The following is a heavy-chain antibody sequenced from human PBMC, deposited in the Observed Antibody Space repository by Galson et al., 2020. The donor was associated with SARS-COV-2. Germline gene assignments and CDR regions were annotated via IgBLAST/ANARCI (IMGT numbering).Heavy chain of an antibody. CDR3: ARGGGWFGELYIPPWEEAFDI. V-gene: IGHV3-33*01. CDR1: GFTFSSYG. CDR2: IWYDGSNK. J-gene: IGHJ3*02. Sequence: GGSLRLSCAASGFTFSSYGMHWVRQAPGKGLEWVAVIWYDGSNKYYADYVKGRFTISRDNSKNTLYLQMNSLRAEDTAVYYCARGGGWFGELYIPPWEEAFDIWGQGTMVTVSS. D-gene: IGHD3-10*01.